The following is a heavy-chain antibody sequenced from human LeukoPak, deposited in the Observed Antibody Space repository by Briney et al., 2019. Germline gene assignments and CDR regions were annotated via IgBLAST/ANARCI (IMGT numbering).Heavy chain of an antibody. Sequence: SETLSLTCAVYGGSFSGYSWSWIRQPPGKGLEWIGEINHSGSTNYNPSLKSRVTISVDTSKNQFSLKLSSVTAADTAVYYCARLGGITIFGVVRGNWFDPWGQGTLVTVSS. CDR2: INHSGST. V-gene: IGHV4-34*01. J-gene: IGHJ5*02. D-gene: IGHD3-3*01. CDR1: GGSFSGYS. CDR3: ARLGGITIFGVVRGNWFDP.